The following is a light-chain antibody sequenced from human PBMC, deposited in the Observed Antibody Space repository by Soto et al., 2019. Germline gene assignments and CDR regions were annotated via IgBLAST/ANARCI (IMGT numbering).Light chain of an antibody. J-gene: IGKJ2*01. CDR2: GAS. V-gene: IGKV3-20*01. CDR3: QQYPGYT. CDR1: QSVSSSY. Sequence: EIVLTQSPGTLSLSPGERATLSCRASQSVSSSYLAWYQQKPGQAPRLLIYGASGRATGIPDRFSGSGSGTDFPLTISSLEPEDFAVYYCQQYPGYTFGQGTKLEIK.